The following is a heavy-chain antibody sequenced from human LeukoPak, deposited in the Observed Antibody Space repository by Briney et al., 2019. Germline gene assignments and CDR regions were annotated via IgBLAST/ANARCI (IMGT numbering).Heavy chain of an antibody. V-gene: IGHV3-23*01. Sequence: PGGSLRLSCAASGFTFNNYAMNWVRQGPGEGLEWVSAISGTGGSAYYADSVKGRFTISRDNSKNTLYLEMNSLGADDTAVYYCAQAEKRESGHRFQHWGQGILVTVSS. D-gene: IGHD3-3*01. CDR2: ISGTGGSA. CDR3: AQAEKRESGHRFQH. J-gene: IGHJ1*01. CDR1: GFTFNNYA.